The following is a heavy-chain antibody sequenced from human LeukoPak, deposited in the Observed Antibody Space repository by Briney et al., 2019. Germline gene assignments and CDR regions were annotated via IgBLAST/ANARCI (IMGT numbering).Heavy chain of an antibody. CDR2: ISSSGRTI. J-gene: IGHJ6*03. V-gene: IGHV3-11*04. Sequence: GGSLRLSCAASRFSLSDYYMNWIRQAPGKGLEWISIISSSGRTIYYADSVKGRFTISRDNAKNSLYLQMNSLRAEDTAVYYCARSYGSGSYSYYYYYYMDVWGKGTTVTISS. D-gene: IGHD3-10*01. CDR3: ARSYGSGSYSYYYYYYMDV. CDR1: RFSLSDYY.